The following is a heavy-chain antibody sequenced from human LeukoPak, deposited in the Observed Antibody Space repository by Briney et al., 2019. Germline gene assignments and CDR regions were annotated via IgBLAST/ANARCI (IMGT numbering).Heavy chain of an antibody. Sequence: PSETLSLTCTVSGGSISSSSYYWGWIRQPPGKGLEWIGSIYYSGSTYYNPSLKSRFTISVDTSKNQFSLKLSSVTAADTAVYYCARQVCSGGRCYSVDYWGQGTLVTVSS. CDR2: IYYSGST. CDR3: ARQVCSGGRCYSVDY. D-gene: IGHD2-15*01. CDR1: GGSISSSSYY. V-gene: IGHV4-39*01. J-gene: IGHJ4*02.